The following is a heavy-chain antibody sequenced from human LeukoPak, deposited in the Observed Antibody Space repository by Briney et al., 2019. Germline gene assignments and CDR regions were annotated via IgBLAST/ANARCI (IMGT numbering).Heavy chain of an antibody. CDR1: GYTVTAYY. Sequence: TSVKVSCKASGYTVTAYYIYWVRQAPGQGLEWMGRINPNSGGINYAQKFQGRVTMTSDTSISTAYMELSRLRSDDTAVYYCARDQRRSSAAAGWGQGTLVTVSS. CDR3: ARDQRRSSAAAG. D-gene: IGHD6-13*01. V-gene: IGHV1-2*06. J-gene: IGHJ4*02. CDR2: INPNSGGI.